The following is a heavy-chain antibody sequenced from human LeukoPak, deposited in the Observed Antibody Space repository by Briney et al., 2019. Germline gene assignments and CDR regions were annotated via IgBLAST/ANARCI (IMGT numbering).Heavy chain of an antibody. CDR3: ARSRAFDV. V-gene: IGHV3-30*04. Sequence: GGSLRLSCAASGFTFSSYAMHWVRQAPGKGLEWVAVISYDGSNKYYADSVKGRFTISRDNSKNTLYLQMNSLRAEDTAVYYCARSRAFDVWGQGTMVTVSS. CDR2: ISYDGSNK. J-gene: IGHJ3*01. CDR1: GFTFSSYA.